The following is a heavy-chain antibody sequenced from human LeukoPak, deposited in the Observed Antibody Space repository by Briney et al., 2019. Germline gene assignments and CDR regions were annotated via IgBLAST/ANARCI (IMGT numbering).Heavy chain of an antibody. CDR1: GFTFNRYA. Sequence: GGSLRLSCAASGFTFNRYAINWVRQAPGKGLEWVSYINTDSSDIHYADSVKGRFTISRDNARNTLYLQLSSLRAEDSAVYYCARDTFQPGLIDSWGQGTLVTVSS. J-gene: IGHJ4*02. CDR3: ARDTFQPGLIDS. CDR2: INTDSSDI. D-gene: IGHD2-2*01. V-gene: IGHV3-21*05.